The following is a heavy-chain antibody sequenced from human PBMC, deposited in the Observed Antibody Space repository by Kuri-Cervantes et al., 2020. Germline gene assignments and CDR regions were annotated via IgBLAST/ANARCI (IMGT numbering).Heavy chain of an antibody. J-gene: IGHJ4*02. D-gene: IGHD2-15*01. CDR1: GFTFDDYN. V-gene: IGHV3-43*01. CDR2: INWHGDSI. Sequence: GVLKISCAASGFTFDDYNMHWVRQVPGRGLEWVSLINWHGDSIYYADSVKGRFTISRDNSKDTLYLQMNSLRAEDTAVYYCARETTDYCSGGSCPASGGWGQGTLVTVSS. CDR3: ARETTDYCSGGSCPASGG.